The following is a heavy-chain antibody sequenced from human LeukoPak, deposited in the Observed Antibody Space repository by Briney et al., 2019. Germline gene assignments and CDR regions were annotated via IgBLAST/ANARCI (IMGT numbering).Heavy chain of an antibody. J-gene: IGHJ6*02. CDR1: GGSISSGSYY. Sequence: PSQTLSLTCTVSGGSISSGSYYWSWIRQPAGKGLEWIGRIYTSGSTNYNPSLKSRVTISVDTSKNQFSLKLSSVTAADTAVYYCARDKQWLVSYYYYGMDVWGQGTTVTVPS. CDR2: IYTSGST. CDR3: ARDKQWLVSYYYYGMDV. D-gene: IGHD6-19*01. V-gene: IGHV4-61*02.